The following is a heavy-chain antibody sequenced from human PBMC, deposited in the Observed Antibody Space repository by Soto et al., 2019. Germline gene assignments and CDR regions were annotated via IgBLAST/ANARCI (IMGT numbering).Heavy chain of an antibody. CDR1: GFSFNIYA. J-gene: IGHJ6*02. V-gene: IGHV3-30*04. CDR2: ISFDGSIT. CDR3: ARKDFWSGYSVYYGLDV. D-gene: IGHD3-3*01. Sequence: PGGSLRLSCAASGFSFNIYAMHWIRQAPGKGLEWVALISFDGSITLYTDSVKGRFSISRDNSKDTLYLQMNSLRSEDTAVYYCARKDFWSGYSVYYGLDVWGQGTTVTVSS.